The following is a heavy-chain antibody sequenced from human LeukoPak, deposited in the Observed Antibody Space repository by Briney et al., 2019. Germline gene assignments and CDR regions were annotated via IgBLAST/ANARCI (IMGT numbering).Heavy chain of an antibody. Sequence: GGSLRLSCEASGFTFGDSWMTWVRQTPGKGLEWVANIKTDGSEKYYVDSVKGRFTISRDNAKNSLYLQMNSLRAEDTAMYYCATYSTRNAREFQSWGQGTLVTVSS. D-gene: IGHD2/OR15-2a*01. J-gene: IGHJ1*01. V-gene: IGHV3-7*01. CDR1: GFTFGDSW. CDR3: ATYSTRNAREFQS. CDR2: IKTDGSEK.